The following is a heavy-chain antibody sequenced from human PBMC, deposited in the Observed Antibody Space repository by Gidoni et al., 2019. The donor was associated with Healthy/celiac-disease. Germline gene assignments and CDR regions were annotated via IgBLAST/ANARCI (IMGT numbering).Heavy chain of an antibody. Sequence: EVQLVESGGGLVQPGRSLRLSCAASGFTFDDYAMHWVRQAPGKGLEWVSGISWNSGSIGYADSVKGRFTISRDNAKNSLYLQMNSLRAEDTALYYCALMDTALHMDPWGQGTLVTVSS. CDR1: GFTFDDYA. V-gene: IGHV3-9*01. J-gene: IGHJ5*02. CDR2: ISWNSGSI. D-gene: IGHD5-18*01. CDR3: ALMDTALHMDP.